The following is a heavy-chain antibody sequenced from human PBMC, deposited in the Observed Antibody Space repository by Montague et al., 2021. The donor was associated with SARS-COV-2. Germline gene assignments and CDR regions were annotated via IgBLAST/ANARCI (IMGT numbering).Heavy chain of an antibody. CDR1: GIIFTNSW. CDR3: ATDSFSGYFD. D-gene: IGHD3-22*01. CDR2: IKPDGTDK. J-gene: IGHJ4*02. V-gene: IGHV3-7*01. Sequence: SLRLSCAASGIIFTNSWRSWVRQAPGKGLEWVANIKPDGTDKYYVDSVKGRFTISRDNAKKSLYLQMNSLTAEDTAVYYCATDSFSGYFDWGQGTLVTVSS.